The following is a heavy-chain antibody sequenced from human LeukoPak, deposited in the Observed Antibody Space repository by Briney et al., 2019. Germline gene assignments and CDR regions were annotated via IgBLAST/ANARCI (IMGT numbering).Heavy chain of an antibody. Sequence: ASVKVSCKASGGTFSRFTISWVRQAPGQGFEWMGGITPIFGTANFAQKFQGRVSITADESTSTAFMELSSLRSEDTAVYYCARGWVETGSYYQEFDYWGQGTQVTVSS. V-gene: IGHV1-69*01. D-gene: IGHD1-26*01. CDR2: ITPIFGTA. CDR3: ARGWVETGSYYQEFDY. J-gene: IGHJ4*02. CDR1: GGTFSRFT.